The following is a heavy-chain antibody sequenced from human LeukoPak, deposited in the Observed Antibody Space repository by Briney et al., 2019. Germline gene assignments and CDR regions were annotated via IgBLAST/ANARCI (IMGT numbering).Heavy chain of an antibody. D-gene: IGHD3-10*01. Sequence: PGGSLRLSCAASGFTFSSYSLNWVRQAPGKGLEWVSYISSSSSTIFYADSVKGRFTVSRDNAKNSLYLQMNSLRLEDTAVYYCASILSLVHYDSGSYSEYWGQGILVTVSS. CDR1: GFTFSSYS. CDR3: ASILSLVHYDSGSYSEY. J-gene: IGHJ4*02. V-gene: IGHV3-48*04. CDR2: ISSSSSTI.